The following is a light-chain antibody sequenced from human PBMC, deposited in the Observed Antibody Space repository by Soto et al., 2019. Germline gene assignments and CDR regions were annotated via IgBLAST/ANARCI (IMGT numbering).Light chain of an antibody. CDR1: NIGRKS. Sequence: SYELTQPPSVSVAPGQTARITCGGNNIGRKSVHWFQQKPGQAPVVVVYDDSDRPSGIPERFSGSNSGNTATLTISRVEAGDEADYYCQVWDNSGDHVGVFGGGTKLTVL. CDR3: QVWDNSGDHVGV. J-gene: IGLJ3*02. CDR2: DDS. V-gene: IGLV3-21*02.